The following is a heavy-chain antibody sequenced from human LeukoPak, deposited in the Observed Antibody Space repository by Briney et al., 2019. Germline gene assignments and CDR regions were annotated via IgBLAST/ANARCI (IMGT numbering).Heavy chain of an antibody. CDR3: ARGTYYDILTGYSVDAFDI. V-gene: IGHV3-23*01. Sequence: GGSLRLSCAASGFTFIKYSMTWVRQAPGKGLEWVSAITGSGAFTDYADSVKGRFTISRDNSKNTLYLQMNSLRAEDTAVYYCARGTYYDILTGYSVDAFDIWGQGTMVTVSS. CDR1: GFTFIKYS. J-gene: IGHJ3*02. D-gene: IGHD3-9*01. CDR2: ITGSGAFT.